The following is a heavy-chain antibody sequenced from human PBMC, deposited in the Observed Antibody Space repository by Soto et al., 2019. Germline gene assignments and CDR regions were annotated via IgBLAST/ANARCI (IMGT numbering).Heavy chain of an antibody. CDR1: GYTFTSYV. D-gene: IGHD3-3*01. J-gene: IGHJ6*02. CDR3: ARDPEGAYYDLCGDYYYGMDV. Sequence: QVPLVQSGAEVKKPGASVKVSFKAPGYTFTSYVISCVRPAPGQGLEWMGWISPYNGNTNYAQKLQGRVTMTTDTSTSTNCMELRSRRYADTAVYYCARDPEGAYYDLCGDYYYGMDVWGQGTTVTVSS. V-gene: IGHV1-18*01. CDR2: ISPYNGNT.